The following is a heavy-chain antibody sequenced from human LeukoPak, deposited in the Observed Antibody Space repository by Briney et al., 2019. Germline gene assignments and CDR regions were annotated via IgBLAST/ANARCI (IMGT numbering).Heavy chain of an antibody. V-gene: IGHV1-8*01. Sequence: ASVKVSCKASGYTFTSYDINWVRQATRQGLEWMGWMNPNSGNTGYAQKFQGRVTMTRNTSISTAYMELSSLRSEDTAVYYCARGRGGYGGYYYGMDVWGQGTTVTVSS. CDR3: ARGRGGYGGYYYGMDV. CDR2: MNPNSGNT. J-gene: IGHJ6*02. D-gene: IGHD4-23*01. CDR1: GYTFTSYD.